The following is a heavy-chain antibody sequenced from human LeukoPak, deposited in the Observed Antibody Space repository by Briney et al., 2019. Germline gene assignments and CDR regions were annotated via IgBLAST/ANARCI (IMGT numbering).Heavy chain of an antibody. V-gene: IGHV4-39*01. CDR3: ARHEPSSFYYESRVNWFDP. J-gene: IGHJ5*02. CDR1: GASISSRSYY. CDR2: MCYSGST. Sequence: SETLSLTCTVSGASISSRSYYWGWVRQPPGKGLEWVGSMCYSGSTYYNPSLQSRVTMSVDTSNNQVSLKVTSVTAADTAVYYCARHEPSSFYYESRVNWFDPWGQGTLVTVSS. D-gene: IGHD3-22*01.